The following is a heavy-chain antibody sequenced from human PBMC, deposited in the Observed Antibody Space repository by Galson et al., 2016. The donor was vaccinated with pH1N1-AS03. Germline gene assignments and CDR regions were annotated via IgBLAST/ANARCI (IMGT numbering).Heavy chain of an antibody. V-gene: IGHV1-18*01. D-gene: IGHD6-6*01. CDR2: ISTYNGNT. J-gene: IGHJ6*03. CDR1: DYTFTNYG. CDR3: ARDYSTSSQYYYYYYMDV. Sequence: CKASDYTFTNYGISWVRQAPGQGLAWMGWISTYNGNTNYAQKFQGRVTMTTDTSTSTAYMELRSLRSDDTAVYYCARDYSTSSQYYYYYYMDVWGKGTTVTVFS.